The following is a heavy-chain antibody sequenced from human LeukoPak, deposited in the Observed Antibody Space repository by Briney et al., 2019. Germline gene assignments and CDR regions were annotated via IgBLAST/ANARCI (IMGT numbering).Heavy chain of an antibody. CDR3: ARVALGYCSSTSCSDWYFDL. Sequence: SETLSLTCAVYGGSFSGYYWSWIRQPPGKGLEWIGEINHSGSTNYNPSLKSRVTISVDTSKNQFSLKLSSVTAADTAVYYCARVALGYCSSTSCSDWYFDLWGRGTLVTVSS. J-gene: IGHJ2*01. CDR1: GGSFSGYY. D-gene: IGHD2-2*01. CDR2: INHSGST. V-gene: IGHV4-34*01.